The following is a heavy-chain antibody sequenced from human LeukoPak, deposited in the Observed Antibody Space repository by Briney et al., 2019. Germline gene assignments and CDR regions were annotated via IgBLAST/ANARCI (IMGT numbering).Heavy chain of an antibody. CDR3: ARDDFLYCSSSTCLFAY. D-gene: IGHD2-2*01. J-gene: IGHJ4*02. CDR1: GCTFTDYY. V-gene: IGHV1-2*02. Sequence: ASVKISCKASGCTFTDYYMHWVRQAPGKGFDWMGWINPNDGDTNYAQKLQDRVTMTMDRSISTAHMEVSRLRSDDTAVYYCARDDFLYCSSSTCLFAYWGQGTLVTVSS. CDR2: INPNDGDT.